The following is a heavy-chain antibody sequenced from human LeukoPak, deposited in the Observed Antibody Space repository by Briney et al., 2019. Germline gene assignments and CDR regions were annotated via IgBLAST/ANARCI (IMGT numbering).Heavy chain of an antibody. D-gene: IGHD3-16*01. CDR1: GYSISSGYY. J-gene: IGHJ4*02. Sequence: PSETLSLTCTVSGYSISSGYYWGWIRQPPGKGLEWIGYIYHSGTTYYNPSLNSRVTLSVDTSKNQFSLKLSSVTAADTAVYYCARGVTFRNANSYDYVWGSNSFDYWGQGTLVTVSS. CDR2: IYHSGTT. CDR3: ARGVTFRNANSYDYVWGSNSFDY. V-gene: IGHV4-38-2*02.